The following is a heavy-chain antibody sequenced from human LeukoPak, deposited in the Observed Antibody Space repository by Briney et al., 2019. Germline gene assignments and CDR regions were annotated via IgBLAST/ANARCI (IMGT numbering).Heavy chain of an antibody. D-gene: IGHD6-19*01. CDR1: GGTFSSYA. Sequence: GASVKVSCKASGGTFSSYAISWVRQAPGQGLEWMGGIIPIFGTANYAQKFQGRVTITADKSTSTAYMELSSLRSEDTAVYYCASTLTEGCSGCQNPGDYWGQGTLVTVSS. J-gene: IGHJ4*02. CDR3: ASTLTEGCSGCQNPGDY. V-gene: IGHV1-69*06. CDR2: IIPIFGTA.